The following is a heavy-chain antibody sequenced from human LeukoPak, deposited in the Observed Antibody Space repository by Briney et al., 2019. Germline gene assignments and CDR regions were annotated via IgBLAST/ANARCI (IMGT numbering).Heavy chain of an antibody. D-gene: IGHD6-13*01. J-gene: IGHJ4*02. CDR2: IYHSGST. Sequence: PSQTLSLTCTVSGGSISSGDYYWGWIRQPPGKGLEWIGSIYHSGSTYYNPSLKSRVTISVDTSKNQFSLKLSSVTAADTALYYCARTSGGIAAAGTLFFDYWGQGTLVTVSS. V-gene: IGHV4-39*07. CDR1: GGSISSGDYY. CDR3: ARTSGGIAAAGTLFFDY.